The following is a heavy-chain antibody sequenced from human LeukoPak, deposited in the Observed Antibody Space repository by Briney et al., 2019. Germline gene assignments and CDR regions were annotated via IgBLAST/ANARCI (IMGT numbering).Heavy chain of an antibody. CDR2: VIPVLGIP. J-gene: IGHJ6*02. V-gene: IGHV1-69*04. Sequence: GASVKVSCKASGYTFTSYDINWVRQATGQGLEWMGRVIPVLGIPNYAQKFQGRVTITADKSTSTAYMELSSLRSEDTAVYYCARDRDILTGMDVWGHGTTVTVSS. CDR1: GYTFTSYD. CDR3: ARDRDILTGMDV. D-gene: IGHD3-9*01.